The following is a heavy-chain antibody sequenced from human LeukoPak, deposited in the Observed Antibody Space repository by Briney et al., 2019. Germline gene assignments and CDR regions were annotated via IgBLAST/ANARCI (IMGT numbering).Heavy chain of an antibody. CDR1: GFTSSSYA. V-gene: IGHV3-23*01. J-gene: IGHJ4*02. Sequence: PGGSLRLSCAASGFTSSSYAMSWVRQAPGKGLEWVSSISGSGGSTYYADSVKGRFTISRENSTNTLSLQMNSLRAEDTAVYYCAKEAHLSFYDSSGYYYGYWGQGTLVTVSS. CDR2: ISGSGGST. D-gene: IGHD3-22*01. CDR3: AKEAHLSFYDSSGYYYGY.